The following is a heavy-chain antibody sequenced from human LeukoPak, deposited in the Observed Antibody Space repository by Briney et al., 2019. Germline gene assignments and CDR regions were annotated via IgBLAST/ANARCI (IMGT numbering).Heavy chain of an antibody. D-gene: IGHD2-2*01. CDR2: LTGSGDAT. V-gene: IGHV3-23*01. Sequence: PGGSLRLSCAASGFTFSSYAMAWVRQAPGKGLEWVSVLTGSGDATYYADSVKGRFIISRDNSKNTPYLQINNLRAEDTAVYYCAKGPSSTTCCPFDYWGQGTLVTVSS. J-gene: IGHJ4*02. CDR3: AKGPSSTTCCPFDY. CDR1: GFTFSSYA.